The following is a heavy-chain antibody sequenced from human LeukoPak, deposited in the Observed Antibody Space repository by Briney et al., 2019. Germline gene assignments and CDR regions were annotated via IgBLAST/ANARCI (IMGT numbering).Heavy chain of an antibody. D-gene: IGHD2-8*02. CDR1: GYSFTSYW. CDR3: ARQLAVSSINSDY. V-gene: IGHV5-51*01. CDR2: IYPGDSDT. Sequence: GESLRISCKGSGYSFTSYWIGWVRQMPGKGLEWMGIIYPGDSDTRYSPSFQGQVTISADKSISTAYLQWSSLKASDTAMYYCARQLAVSSINSDYWGQGTLVTVSS. J-gene: IGHJ4*02.